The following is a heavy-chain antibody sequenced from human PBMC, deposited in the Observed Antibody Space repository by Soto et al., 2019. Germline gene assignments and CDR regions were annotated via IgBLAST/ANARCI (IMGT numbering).Heavy chain of an antibody. D-gene: IGHD3-9*01. CDR2: ISSSGSII. V-gene: IGHV3-11*01. CDR1: GFTFSDYY. J-gene: IGHJ3*02. Sequence: KPGGSLRLSCAASGFTFSDYYMSWIRQAPGKGLEWVSYISSSGSIIYYADSVKGRFTISRDNAKNSLYLQVNSLRAEDRAVYYCARDRLTATDAFDIWGQGTMVTVSS. CDR3: ARDRLTATDAFDI.